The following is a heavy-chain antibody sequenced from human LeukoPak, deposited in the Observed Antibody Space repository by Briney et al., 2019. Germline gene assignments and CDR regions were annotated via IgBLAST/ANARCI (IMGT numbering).Heavy chain of an antibody. J-gene: IGHJ6*02. Sequence: GESLKISCKGSGYSFTSYWIGWVRQMPGKGLEWMGIIYPGDSDTRYSPSFQGQVTISADKSISTAYLQWSSLKASDTAMYSCARQGSGSYYYYYGMDVWGQGTTVTVSS. V-gene: IGHV5-51*01. D-gene: IGHD1-26*01. CDR1: GYSFTSYW. CDR2: IYPGDSDT. CDR3: ARQGSGSYYYYYGMDV.